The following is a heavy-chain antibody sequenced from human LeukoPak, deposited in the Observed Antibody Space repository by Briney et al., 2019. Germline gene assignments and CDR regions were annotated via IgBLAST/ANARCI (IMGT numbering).Heavy chain of an antibody. CDR2: ISGSGGST. CDR3: AKEYCSGGSCYPAYFDY. D-gene: IGHD2-15*01. J-gene: IGHJ4*02. Sequence: GGSLRLSCAASGFTFSSYAMSWVRQAPGKGLEWVSAISGSGGSTYHADSVKGRFTISRDNSKNTLYLQMNSLRAEDTAVYYCAKEYCSGGSCYPAYFDYWGQGTLVTVSS. V-gene: IGHV3-23*01. CDR1: GFTFSSYA.